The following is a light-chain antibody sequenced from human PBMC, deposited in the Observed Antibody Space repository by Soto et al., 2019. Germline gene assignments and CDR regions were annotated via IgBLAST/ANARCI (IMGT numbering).Light chain of an antibody. CDR1: QAVPNN. CDR3: QQVKTYPRT. J-gene: IGKJ4*01. V-gene: IGKV1-9*01. CDR2: EES. Sequence: DIHLTQSPSFLSASVGDRVTITCRPSQAVPNNIAWYQQKPRKPPKLLIYEESTLHSGVQSSFSGHKSGTQFTLTIDSLQPDDFATYYCQQVKTYPRTVGGGTKVEIK.